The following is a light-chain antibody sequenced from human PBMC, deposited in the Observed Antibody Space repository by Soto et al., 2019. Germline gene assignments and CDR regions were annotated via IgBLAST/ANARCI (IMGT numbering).Light chain of an antibody. V-gene: IGKV3-20*01. CDR2: AAS. J-gene: IGKJ5*01. CDR1: KSVSSGY. CDR3: QQYGRLPIT. Sequence: LWTQSQGTLSLSPGERAPLSCRTTKSVSSGYLAWYRQKPGQAPRLLSYAASSRATGIPDRFSGSGSGTEFTLTISRLEPEDFAVYYCQQYGRLPITFGQGTRLDIK.